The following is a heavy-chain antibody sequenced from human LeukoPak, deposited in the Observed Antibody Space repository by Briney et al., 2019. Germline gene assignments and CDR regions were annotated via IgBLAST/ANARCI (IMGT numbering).Heavy chain of an antibody. V-gene: IGHV4-30-2*01. CDR2: IYHSGST. Sequence: PSQTLSLTCTVSGGSISSGGYYWSWIRQPPGKGLEWIGYIYHSGSTYYNPSLKSRVTISVDRSKNQFSLKLSSVTAADTAVYYRARDKAARPPDWGQGTLVTVSS. J-gene: IGHJ4*02. D-gene: IGHD6-6*01. CDR1: GGSISSGGYY. CDR3: ARDKAARPPD.